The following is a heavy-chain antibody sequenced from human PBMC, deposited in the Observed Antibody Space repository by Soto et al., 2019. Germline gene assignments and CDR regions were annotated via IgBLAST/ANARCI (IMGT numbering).Heavy chain of an antibody. D-gene: IGHD3-10*01. V-gene: IGHV3-30*18. J-gene: IGHJ6*02. CDR2: ISYDGSNK. CDR3: AKDLGSGKPYYYYAMDV. Sequence: QVQLVESGGGVVQPGRSLRLSCAASGFIFSKYGMHWVRQAPGKGLEWVAVISYDGSNKYYAESVKGRSIISRDKSENTLYLQMNSLRAEDTALYYCAKDLGSGKPYYYYAMDVWGQGTTVTVSS. CDR1: GFIFSKYG.